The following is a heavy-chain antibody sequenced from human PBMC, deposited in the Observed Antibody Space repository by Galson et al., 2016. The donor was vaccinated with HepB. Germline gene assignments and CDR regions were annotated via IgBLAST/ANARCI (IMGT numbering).Heavy chain of an antibody. CDR1: GGSISSGGYY. D-gene: IGHD5-18*01. J-gene: IGHJ4*02. CDR2: IHYSGST. CDR3: ARDKNERGYSYGHFDY. V-gene: IGHV4-31*03. Sequence: TLSLTCTVSGGSISSGGYYWSWIRQHPGKGLEWIGYIHYSGSTYYNPSLESRVSISVDTSKNQFSLMLSSVTAADTAVYYCARDKNERGYSYGHFDYWGQGTLVTVSS.